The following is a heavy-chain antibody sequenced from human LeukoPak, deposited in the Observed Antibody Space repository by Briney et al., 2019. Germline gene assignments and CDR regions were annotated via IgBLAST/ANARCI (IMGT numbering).Heavy chain of an antibody. D-gene: IGHD3-3*01. J-gene: IGHJ6*03. Sequence: KPGGSLRLSCAASGFTFSSYSMNWVRQAPGKGLEWDSSISSSSSYIYYADSVKGRFTISRDNAKNSLYLQMNSLRAEDTAVYYCARVRSTPHGYMDVWGKGTTVTVSS. CDR2: ISSSSSYI. V-gene: IGHV3-21*01. CDR3: ARVRSTPHGYMDV. CDR1: GFTFSSYS.